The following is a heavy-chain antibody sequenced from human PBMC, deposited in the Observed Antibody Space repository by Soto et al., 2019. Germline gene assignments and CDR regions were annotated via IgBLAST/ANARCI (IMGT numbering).Heavy chain of an antibody. CDR3: ATSVMSDFWSGYYEINNWFDP. D-gene: IGHD3-3*01. CDR2: INPNSGGT. CDR1: GYTFTGYY. Sequence: AASVKVSCKASGYTFTGYYMHWVRQAPGQGLEWMGWINPNSGGTNYAQKFQGRVTMTRDTSISTAYMELSRLRSDDTAVYYCATSVMSDFWSGYYEINNWFDPWGQGTPATVSS. V-gene: IGHV1-2*02. J-gene: IGHJ5*02.